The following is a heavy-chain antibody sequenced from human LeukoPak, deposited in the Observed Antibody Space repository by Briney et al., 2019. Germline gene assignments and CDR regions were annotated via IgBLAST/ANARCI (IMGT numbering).Heavy chain of an antibody. D-gene: IGHD3-22*01. Sequence: SETLSLTCTVSGYSISSGYYWGWIRQPPGKGLEWIGSIYHSGSTYYNPSLKSRVTISVDTSKNQFSLKLSSVTAADTAVYYCARDSGGYFFNNWFDPWGQGTLVTVSS. CDR1: GYSISSGYY. CDR2: IYHSGST. J-gene: IGHJ5*02. V-gene: IGHV4-38-2*02. CDR3: ARDSGGYFFNNWFDP.